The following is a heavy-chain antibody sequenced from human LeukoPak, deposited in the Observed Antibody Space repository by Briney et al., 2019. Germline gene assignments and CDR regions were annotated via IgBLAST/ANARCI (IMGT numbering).Heavy chain of an antibody. J-gene: IGHJ3*02. CDR2: INPNSGGT. CDR3: ARPHSWEPADAFDI. Sequence: GASVKVSCKASGYTFTGYYMHWVRQAPGQGLEWMGWINPNSGGTNYAQKFQGRVTMTRDTSISTAYMELSRLRSDDTAVYYCARPHSWEPADAFDIWGQGTMVTVSS. CDR1: GYTFTGYY. V-gene: IGHV1-2*02. D-gene: IGHD1-26*01.